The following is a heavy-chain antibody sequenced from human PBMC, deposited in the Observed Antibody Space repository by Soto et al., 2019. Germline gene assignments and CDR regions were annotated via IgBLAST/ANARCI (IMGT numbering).Heavy chain of an antibody. V-gene: IGHV3-15*01. CDR1: GFTFSNAW. J-gene: IGHJ6*02. CDR2: IKSKTDGGTT. D-gene: IGHD2-2*01. CDR3: TTCSTSCYDAYYYGMDV. Sequence: LRLSSAASGFTFSNAWMSWVRQAPGKGLEWVGRIKSKTDGGTTDYAAPVKGRFTISRDDSKNTLYLQMNSLKTEDTAVYYCTTCSTSCYDAYYYGMDVWGQGTTVTVSS.